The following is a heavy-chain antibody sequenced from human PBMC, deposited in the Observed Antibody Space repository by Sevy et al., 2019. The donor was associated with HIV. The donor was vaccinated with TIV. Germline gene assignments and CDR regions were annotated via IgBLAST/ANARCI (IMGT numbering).Heavy chain of an antibody. CDR1: GYTFTSYG. V-gene: IGHV1-18*04. CDR3: AREGYYDSSGYWARDDAFDI. Sequence: ASVKVSCKASGYTFTSYGISWVRQAPGQGLEWMGWISAYNGNTNYAQKLRGRVTMTTDTSTSTAYMELRSLRSDDTAVYYCAREGYYDSSGYWARDDAFDIWGQGTMVTVSS. CDR2: ISAYNGNT. J-gene: IGHJ3*02. D-gene: IGHD3-22*01.